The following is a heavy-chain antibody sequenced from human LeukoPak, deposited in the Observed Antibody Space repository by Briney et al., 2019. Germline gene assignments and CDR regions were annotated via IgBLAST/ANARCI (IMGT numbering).Heavy chain of an antibody. CDR2: IKQDGSEK. D-gene: IGHD4-17*01. Sequence: GGSLRLSCAASGFTFSSYWMSWVRQAPGRGLEWVANIKQDGSEKYYVDSVKGRFTISRDDAKNLLYLDMNSLRAEDTAVYYCARGHTAVTRHFDFWGQGTLVTVSS. V-gene: IGHV3-7*01. CDR3: ARGHTAVTRHFDF. J-gene: IGHJ4*02. CDR1: GFTFSSYW.